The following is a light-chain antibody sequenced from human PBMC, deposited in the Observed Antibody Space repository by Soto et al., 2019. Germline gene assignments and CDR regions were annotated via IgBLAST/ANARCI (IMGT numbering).Light chain of an antibody. Sequence: AIQMTQSPSSLSASVGDRATITCRASQGIRNDLGWYQQKPGKAPKLLIYATSSLQSGVPSRFSGSGSVTDFTLTISSRQPEDFATYYCLQDHSYPLTFGGGTKVDIK. J-gene: IGKJ4*02. CDR2: ATS. CDR1: QGIRND. CDR3: LQDHSYPLT. V-gene: IGKV1-6*02.